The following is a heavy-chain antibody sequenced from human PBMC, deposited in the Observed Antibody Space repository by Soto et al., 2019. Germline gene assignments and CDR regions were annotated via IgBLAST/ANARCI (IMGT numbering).Heavy chain of an antibody. V-gene: IGHV4-39*01. D-gene: IGHD4-17*01. J-gene: IGHJ4*02. CDR2: IYYSENT. CDR3: ATHPPYGPLDH. Sequence: WVRQAPGQGLEWIGNIYYSENTYYNPSLKSRVTISVDTSKNQFSLRLTSVTAADTAVYYCATHPPYGPLDHWGQGTLVTVSS.